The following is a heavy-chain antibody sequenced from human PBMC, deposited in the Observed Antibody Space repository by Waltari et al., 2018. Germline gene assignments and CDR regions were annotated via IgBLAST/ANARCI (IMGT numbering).Heavy chain of an antibody. V-gene: IGHV4-34*01. D-gene: IGHD2-15*01. CDR1: GGSFSGYY. CDR2: INHSGST. Sequence: QVQLQQWGAGLLKPSETLSLTCAVYGGSFSGYYWSWIRQPPGKGLEWIGEINHSGSTNSNPSLKSRVTISVDTSKNQFSLKLSSVTAADTAVYYCARALVAQTAFDIWGQGTMVTVSS. CDR3: ARALVAQTAFDI. J-gene: IGHJ3*02.